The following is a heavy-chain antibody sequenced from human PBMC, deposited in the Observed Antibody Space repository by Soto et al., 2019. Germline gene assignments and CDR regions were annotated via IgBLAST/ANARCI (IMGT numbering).Heavy chain of an antibody. V-gene: IGHV1-69*13. Sequence: SVKVSCKPSGGTFTNYAFSWVRQAPGQGLEWMGGIISIFGTPDYAQNFQGRVTITADESTRTASMELSSLRSDDTAVYYCARERSVGYCITTTCPKPFYYYAMDVWGQGTTVTVSS. CDR3: ARERSVGYCITTTCPKPFYYYAMDV. D-gene: IGHD2-2*01. CDR1: GGTFTNYA. J-gene: IGHJ6*02. CDR2: IISIFGTP.